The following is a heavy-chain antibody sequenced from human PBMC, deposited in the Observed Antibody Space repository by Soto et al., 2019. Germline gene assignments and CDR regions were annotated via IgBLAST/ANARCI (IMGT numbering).Heavy chain of an antibody. CDR1: GGSISSSNW. CDR2: IYHSGST. D-gene: IGHD6-19*01. CDR3: AKHYSSGWNPYNWFDP. V-gene: IGHV4-4*02. J-gene: IGHJ5*02. Sequence: QVQLQESGPGLVKPSGTLSLTCAVSGGSISSSNWWSWVRQPPGKGLEWIGEIYHSGSTNYNPSLKSRVTISVDKSKNPFSLKLSSVTAADTAVYYCAKHYSSGWNPYNWFDPWGQGTLVTVSS.